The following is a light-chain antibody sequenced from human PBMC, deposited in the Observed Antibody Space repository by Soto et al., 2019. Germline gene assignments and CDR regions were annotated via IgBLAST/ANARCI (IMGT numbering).Light chain of an antibody. Sequence: EIVLTQSPGTLSLSPGERATLSCRASQSVSSSYLAWYQQKPGQAPRLLIYGASSRATGIPDRFSGSGSGTEFTLTISSLQPDDFATYYCQHYNSYSEAFGKGTKVDI. J-gene: IGKJ1*01. V-gene: IGKV3-20*01. CDR1: QSVSSSY. CDR3: QHYNSYSEA. CDR2: GAS.